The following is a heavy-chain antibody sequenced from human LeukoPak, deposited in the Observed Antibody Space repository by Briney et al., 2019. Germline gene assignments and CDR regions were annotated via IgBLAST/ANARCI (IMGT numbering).Heavy chain of an antibody. D-gene: IGHD2-2*01. CDR1: GYTFTNYG. V-gene: IGHV1-18*01. J-gene: IGHJ6*02. Sequence: ASVKVSCKASGYTFTNYGISWVRQAPGQGLEWMGWISAYNGNTNYAQKLQGRVTMTTDTSTSTAYMELRSLRSDDTAVYYCARDGCSSTSCPYYYYYGMDVWGQGTTVTVSS. CDR2: ISAYNGNT. CDR3: ARDGCSSTSCPYYYYYGMDV.